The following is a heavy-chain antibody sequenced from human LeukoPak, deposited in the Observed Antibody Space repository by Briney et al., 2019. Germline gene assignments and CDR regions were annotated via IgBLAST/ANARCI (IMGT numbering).Heavy chain of an antibody. V-gene: IGHV1-69*01. CDR1: GGTFSSYA. CDR2: IIPIFGTA. CDR3: AREMGTSGWLDY. J-gene: IGHJ4*02. Sequence: PVKVSCKASGGTFSSYAISWVRQAPGQGLEWMGGIIPIFGTANYAQKFQGRVTITADESTSTAYMELSSLRSEDTAVYYCAREMGTSGWLDYWGQGTLVTVSS. D-gene: IGHD6-19*01.